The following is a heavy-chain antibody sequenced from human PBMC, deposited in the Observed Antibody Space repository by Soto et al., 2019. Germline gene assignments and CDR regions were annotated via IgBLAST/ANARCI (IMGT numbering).Heavy chain of an antibody. V-gene: IGHV4-39*01. CDR3: ARLKYYDFWRGYARQYNWFDP. J-gene: IGHJ5*02. D-gene: IGHD3-3*01. CDR1: GASINTGVFF. Sequence: SETLSLTCTVSGASINTGVFFWGWIRQPPGKGLEWIGDIHHSGSTLYNPSLKSRVTISADTSKNQFSLKLSSVTAADTAVYYCARLKYYDFWRGYARQYNWFDPWGQGTLVTVSS. CDR2: IHHSGST.